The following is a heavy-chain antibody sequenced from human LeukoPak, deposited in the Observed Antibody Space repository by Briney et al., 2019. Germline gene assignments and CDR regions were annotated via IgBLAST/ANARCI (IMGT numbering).Heavy chain of an antibody. CDR3: AKESEVTAAFDY. D-gene: IGHD6-13*01. CDR1: GFTFDDYT. CDR2: IDWHGSTT. Sequence: GGSLRLSCAASGFTFDDYTMHWVRQVPGKGLEWVSLIDWHGSTTYYADSVKGRFTISRDNSKNSLYLQMNSLRTEDTALYYCAKESEVTAAFDYWGQGTLVTVSS. J-gene: IGHJ4*02. V-gene: IGHV3-43*01.